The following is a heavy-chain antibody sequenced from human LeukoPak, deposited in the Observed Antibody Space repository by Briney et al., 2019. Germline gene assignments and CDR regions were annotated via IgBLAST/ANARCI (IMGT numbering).Heavy chain of an antibody. J-gene: IGHJ4*02. D-gene: IGHD2-15*01. CDR1: GYTFTGYY. V-gene: IGHV1-2*02. Sequence: ASVKVSCKASGYTFTGYYMHWVRQAPGQGLAWMGWINPNSGGTNYAQKFQGRVTMTRDTSISTAYMELSRLRSDDTAVYYCARPRRPAAVSHTFDYWGQGTLVTVSS. CDR2: INPNSGGT. CDR3: ARPRRPAAVSHTFDY.